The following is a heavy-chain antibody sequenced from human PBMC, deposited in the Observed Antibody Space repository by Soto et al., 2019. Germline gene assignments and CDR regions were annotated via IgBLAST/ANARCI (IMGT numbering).Heavy chain of an antibody. Sequence: GGSLRLSCAASGFTFSSYAMHWVRQAPGKGLEWVAVISYDGSNKYYADSVKGRFTISRDNSKNTLYLQMKSLRAEDTAVYYCARESIMSPYYYDSSGYYPRLRWALDYWGQGT. V-gene: IGHV3-30-3*01. CDR1: GFTFSSYA. CDR3: ARESIMSPYYYDSSGYYPRLRWALDY. J-gene: IGHJ4*02. D-gene: IGHD3-22*01. CDR2: ISYDGSNK.